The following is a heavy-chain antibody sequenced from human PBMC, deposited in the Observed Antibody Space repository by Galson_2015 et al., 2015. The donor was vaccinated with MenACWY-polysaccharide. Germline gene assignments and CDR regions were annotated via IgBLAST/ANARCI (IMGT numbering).Heavy chain of an antibody. CDR2: NRNKGNSYTT. D-gene: IGHD2-15*01. CDR3: ARELEDCSGGSCRRSLDY. CDR1: GFSFRDYF. V-gene: IGHV3-72*01. Sequence: SLRLSCAASGFSFRDYFMDWVRQAPGKGLEWVGRNRNKGNSYTTEYAASVKGRFTISRDDSKNSLYLQMNSLKTEDTAVYYCARELEDCSGGSCRRSLDYWGQGTLVTVSS. J-gene: IGHJ4*02.